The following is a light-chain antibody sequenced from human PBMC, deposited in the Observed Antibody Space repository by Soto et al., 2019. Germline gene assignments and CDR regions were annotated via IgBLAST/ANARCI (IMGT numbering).Light chain of an antibody. V-gene: IGKV2-28*01. CDR3: MQALQAPLT. CDR2: LGS. Sequence: DIVMTQSPLSLPVTPGEPASISCRSSQSLLNSNGYNYLDWYLQKPRQSPQLLIYLGSSRASGVPDRFSGSGSGTDFTLTISRVEAEDVAFYYCMQALQAPLTFGQGTKVDIK. CDR1: QSLLNSNGYNY. J-gene: IGKJ1*01.